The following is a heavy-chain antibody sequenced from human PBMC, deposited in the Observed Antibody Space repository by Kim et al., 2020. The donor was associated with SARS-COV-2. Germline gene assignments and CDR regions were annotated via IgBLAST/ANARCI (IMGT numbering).Heavy chain of an antibody. V-gene: IGHV1-69*13. CDR3: ARGLGKDYGGNSSPYDY. D-gene: IGHD4-17*01. CDR2: IIPIFGTA. J-gene: IGHJ4*02. CDR1: GGTFSSYA. Sequence: SVKVSCKASGGTFSSYAISWVRQAPGQGLEWMGGIIPIFGTANYAQKFQGRVTITADESTSTAYMELSSLRSEDTAVYYCARGLGKDYGGNSSPYDYWGQGTLVTVSS.